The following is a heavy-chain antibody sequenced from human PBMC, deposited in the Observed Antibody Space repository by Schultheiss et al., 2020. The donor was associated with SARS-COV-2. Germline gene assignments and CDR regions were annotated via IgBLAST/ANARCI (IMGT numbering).Heavy chain of an antibody. CDR1: GGSISSSSYY. V-gene: IGHV4-39*07. Sequence: SETLSLTCTVSGGSISSSSYYWGWIRQPPGKGLEWIGSIYYSGSTYYTPSLRRRISMSVDTSKNQFSLQLRSVTAADTAVYYCAREGIAARGAYNWFDPWGQGTPVTVSS. CDR3: AREGIAARGAYNWFDP. CDR2: IYYSGST. D-gene: IGHD6-6*01. J-gene: IGHJ5*02.